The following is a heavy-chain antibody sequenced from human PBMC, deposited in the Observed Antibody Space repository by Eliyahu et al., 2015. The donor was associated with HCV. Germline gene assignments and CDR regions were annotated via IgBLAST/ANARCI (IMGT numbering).Heavy chain of an antibody. CDR1: GGSISRRSDY. Sequence: QVQLQESGPGVVRPSETLSLTCTVSGGSISRRSDYWGWIRQPPGKGLXWIVSTCYGSTTYYTPSLKXRVTISVDTSKNQFSLKLSSVTAADTAVYYCARQLSSGLWAFDVWGQGTMVTVSS. J-gene: IGHJ3*01. CDR3: ARQLSSGLWAFDV. CDR2: TCYGSTT. V-gene: IGHV4-39*01. D-gene: IGHD6-19*01.